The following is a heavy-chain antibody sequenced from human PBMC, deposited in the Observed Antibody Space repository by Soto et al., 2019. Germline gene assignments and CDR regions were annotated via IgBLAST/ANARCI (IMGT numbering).Heavy chain of an antibody. CDR1: GGTFSSYA. CDR2: IIPIFGTA. D-gene: IGHD6-6*01. CDR3: ARELPYSSSREGDAFDI. V-gene: IGHV1-69*06. J-gene: IGHJ3*02. Sequence: SVKVSCKASGGTFSSYAISWVRQAPGQGLEWMGGIIPIFGTANYAQKFQGRVTITADKSTSTAYMELSSLRSEDTAVYYCARELPYSSSREGDAFDIWGQGTMVTVS.